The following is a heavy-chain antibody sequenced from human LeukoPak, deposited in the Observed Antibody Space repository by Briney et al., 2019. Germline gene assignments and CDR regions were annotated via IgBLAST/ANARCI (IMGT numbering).Heavy chain of an antibody. V-gene: IGHV3-7*01. J-gene: IGHJ5*02. CDR3: AKDRFLNYGSGSPNWFDP. D-gene: IGHD3-10*01. Sequence: GESLRLSCAASGFTFTTYWMSWVRQPPGKGLEWVANIKQDGTEKYYVDSVKGRFTISRDNAKNSLYLQMNSLRVEDTAVYYCAKDRFLNYGSGSPNWFDPWGQGTLVTVSS. CDR2: IKQDGTEK. CDR1: GFTFTTYW.